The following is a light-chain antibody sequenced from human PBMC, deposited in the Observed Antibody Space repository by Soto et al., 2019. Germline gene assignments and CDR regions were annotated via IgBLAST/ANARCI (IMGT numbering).Light chain of an antibody. V-gene: IGKV1-13*02. CDR3: QQFNTYPT. CDR2: HAS. Sequence: AIQLTQSPSSLSASVGSRVTITCRASQGISSALAWYQQKPGKAPKLLISHASSLESGVPSIFSGSGSGTDFTLTISSLQPEDVATYHFQQFNTYPTFGGGTKVEIK. CDR1: QGISSA. J-gene: IGKJ4*01.